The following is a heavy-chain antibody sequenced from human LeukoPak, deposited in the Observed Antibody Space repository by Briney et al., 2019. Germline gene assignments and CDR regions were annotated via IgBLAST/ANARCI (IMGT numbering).Heavy chain of an antibody. V-gene: IGHV3-23*01. D-gene: IGHD2-21*01. Sequence: GTLRLSCAASGFTFSNYGMNWVRQAPGKGLEWVSGSASTGRTYYADSVKGRFTIYRDNSKNTLYLQMNSLRAEDTAIYHCAQDRAWGAYAYWGQGALVTVSS. J-gene: IGHJ4*02. CDR3: AQDRAWGAYAY. CDR2: SASTGRT. CDR1: GFTFSNYG.